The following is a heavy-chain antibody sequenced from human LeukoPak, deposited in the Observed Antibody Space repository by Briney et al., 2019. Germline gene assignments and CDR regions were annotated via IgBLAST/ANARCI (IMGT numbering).Heavy chain of an antibody. CDR2: IKQDGSEK. D-gene: IGHD1-26*01. V-gene: IGHV3-7*04. CDR1: GFTFSSYW. Sequence: SGVSLRLSCAASGFTFSSYWMSWVRQAPGKGLGWVASIKQDGSEKYYVDSVKGRFTISRDNAKNSLYLQMNSLRAEDTAVYYCARGLGAAHFDYWGQGTLVTVSS. J-gene: IGHJ4*02. CDR3: ARGLGAAHFDY.